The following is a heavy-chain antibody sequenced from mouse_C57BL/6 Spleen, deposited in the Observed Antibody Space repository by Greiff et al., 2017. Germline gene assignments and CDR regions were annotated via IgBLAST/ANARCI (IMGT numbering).Heavy chain of an antibody. V-gene: IGHV1-69*01. Sequence: QVQLQQPGAELVMPGASVKLSCKASGYTFTSSWMHWVKQRPGQGLEWIGEIDPSDSYTNYNQKFKGKSTLTVDKSSSTAYMQLSSLTSKDSAVYYCAVLRAFAYWGQGTLVTVSA. CDR3: AVLRAFAY. D-gene: IGHD1-1*01. CDR2: IDPSDSYT. J-gene: IGHJ3*01. CDR1: GYTFTSSW.